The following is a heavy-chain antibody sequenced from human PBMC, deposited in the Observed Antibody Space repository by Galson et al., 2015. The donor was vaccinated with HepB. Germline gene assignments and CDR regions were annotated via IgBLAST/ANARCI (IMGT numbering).Heavy chain of an antibody. V-gene: IGHV5-51*01. Sequence: QSGAEVKKPGESLKISCQGSGYTFKSYWIGWVRQMPGKGLEWMGSIYPGDSDTRYSPSFQGPVTCTVDKAISTAYLQWTSLKASDTAMYYCARAPRRVVSPALRQQISVTKSGFDDWGQGTLVTVSS. J-gene: IGHJ4*02. D-gene: IGHD2-2*01. CDR2: IYPGDSDT. CDR1: GYTFKSYW. CDR3: ARAPRRVVSPALRQQISVTKSGFDD.